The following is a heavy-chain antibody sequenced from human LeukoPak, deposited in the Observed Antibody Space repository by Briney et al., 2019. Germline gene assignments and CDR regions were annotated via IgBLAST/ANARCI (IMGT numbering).Heavy chain of an antibody. Sequence: ASVKVSCKVSGYTLTELSMHWVRQAPGKGPEWMGGFDPEDGETIYAQKFQGRVTMTEDTSTDTAYMELSSLRSEDTAVYYCATGPAGGPTPPTYWGQGTLVTVSS. CDR2: FDPEDGET. V-gene: IGHV1-24*01. CDR1: GYTLTELS. CDR3: ATGPAGGPTPPTY. J-gene: IGHJ4*02. D-gene: IGHD4-23*01.